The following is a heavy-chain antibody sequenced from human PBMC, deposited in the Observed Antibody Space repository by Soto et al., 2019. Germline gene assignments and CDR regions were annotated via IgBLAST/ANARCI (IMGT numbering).Heavy chain of an antibody. J-gene: IGHJ5*02. V-gene: IGHV5-10-1*01. CDR1: GYTFTTFW. CDR2: IDPSDSHT. CDR3: ARLFCTTNTCDSWFDP. D-gene: IGHD2-8*01. Sequence: PGESLKISCTGFGYTFTTFWISWVRQMPGKGLEWMGRIDPSDSHTNYSPSFQGHVTISVDKSISTACLQWGSLRASDTAIYYCARLFCTTNTCDSWFDPWGQGTLVTVSS.